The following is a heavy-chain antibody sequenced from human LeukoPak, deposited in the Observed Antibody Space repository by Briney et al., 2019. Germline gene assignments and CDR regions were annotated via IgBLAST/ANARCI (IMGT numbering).Heavy chain of an antibody. CDR1: GGSFSGYY. CDR3: ARGSRYYYDSSGDLDY. CDR2: INHSGST. J-gene: IGHJ4*02. D-gene: IGHD3-22*01. Sequence: SETLSLTCAVYGGSFSGYYWSWIRQPPGKGLEWIGEINHSGSTNYNPSLKSRVTISVDTPKNQFSLKLSSVTAADTAVYYCARGSRYYYDSSGDLDYWGQGTLVTVSS. V-gene: IGHV4-34*01.